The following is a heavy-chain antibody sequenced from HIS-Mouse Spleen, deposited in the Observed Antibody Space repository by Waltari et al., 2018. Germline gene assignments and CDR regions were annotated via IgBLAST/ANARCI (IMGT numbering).Heavy chain of an antibody. CDR3: ARAQEGTHVPGGMDV. CDR2: IKQDGSEK. J-gene: IGHJ6*02. Sequence: EVQLVESGGGLVQPGGSLRPSCAASGFTFSSYWMSWVRQAPGKGLEWVANIKQDGSEKYYVDSVKGRFTISRDNAKNSLYLQMNSLRAEDTAVYYCARAQEGTHVPGGMDVWGQGTTVTVSS. D-gene: IGHD3-10*01. V-gene: IGHV3-7*01. CDR1: GFTFSSYW.